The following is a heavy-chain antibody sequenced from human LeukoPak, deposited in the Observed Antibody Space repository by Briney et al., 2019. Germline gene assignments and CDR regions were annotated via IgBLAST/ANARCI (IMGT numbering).Heavy chain of an antibody. CDR3: AKLGDSST. Sequence: SQTLSLTCAISGDSVSSNSAAWSWIRQSPSRGLEWLGRTYYRSKWYSDYAVSVKSRIIINPDTSKNQFPLQLNSVTPEDTAVYYCAKLGDSSTWGQGTLVTVSS. CDR2: TYYRSKWYS. D-gene: IGHD6-19*01. J-gene: IGHJ5*02. CDR1: GDSVSSNSAA. V-gene: IGHV6-1*01.